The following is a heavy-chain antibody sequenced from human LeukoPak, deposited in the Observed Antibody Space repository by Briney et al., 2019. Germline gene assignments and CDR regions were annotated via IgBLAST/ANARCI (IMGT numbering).Heavy chain of an antibody. Sequence: GGSLRLSCAASGFTFSRYSVTWVRQAPGNGLEWVSYISSSSSNIDYSDSVKGRFTISRDNAKNSLYLQMNSLRDEDTAVYYCARAHSGGWWYFDYWGQGTLVTVSS. CDR1: GFTFSRYS. CDR2: ISSSSSNI. CDR3: ARAHSGGWWYFDY. J-gene: IGHJ4*02. D-gene: IGHD2-15*01. V-gene: IGHV3-48*02.